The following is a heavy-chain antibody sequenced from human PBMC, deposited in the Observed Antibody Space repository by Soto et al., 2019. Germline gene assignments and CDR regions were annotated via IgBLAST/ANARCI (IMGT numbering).Heavy chain of an antibody. CDR1: RFAFTNYA. CDR3: ARGPAVGATSYYYYYYGMDV. Sequence: QVQLVESGGGVVQPGRSLRLSCAASRFAFTNYAMYWVRQAPGKRLEWVAVISFDGSDKYYADSVKGRFTISRDNSEKTLYLQMNSLRAEDTAVYYCARGPAVGATSYYYYYYGMDVWGQGTTVTVSS. D-gene: IGHD1-26*01. CDR2: ISFDGSDK. V-gene: IGHV3-30-3*01. J-gene: IGHJ6*02.